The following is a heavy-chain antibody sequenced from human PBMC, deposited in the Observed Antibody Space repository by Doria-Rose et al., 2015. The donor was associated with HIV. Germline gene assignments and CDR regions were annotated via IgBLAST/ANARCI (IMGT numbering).Heavy chain of an antibody. Sequence: QVQLQQWGAGLVKPSETLSLTCAVFGGSFSGYYWSWIRQPPGKGLEWIGEINHSGSTNYKTSHESRVTISLDTSKSLFSRRLSPVTAADTAVYYCARGLLRGGWNDVDYYYGMDVWGQGTTVTVSS. J-gene: IGHJ6*02. V-gene: IGHV4-34*01. CDR2: INHSGST. CDR1: GGSFSGYY. D-gene: IGHD1-1*01. CDR3: ARGLLRGGWNDVDYYYGMDV.